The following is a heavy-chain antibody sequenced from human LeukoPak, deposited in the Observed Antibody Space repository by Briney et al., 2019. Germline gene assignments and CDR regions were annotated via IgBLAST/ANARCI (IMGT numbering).Heavy chain of an antibody. CDR2: IYHSGST. V-gene: IGHV4-38-2*02. J-gene: IGHJ5*02. D-gene: IGHD2-2*01. Sequence: SETLSLTCTVSGYSISSGYYWGWIRQPPGKGLEWIGSIYHSGSTYYNPSLKSRVTISVDTSKNQFSLKLSSVTAADTAVYYCARRTGSPCSSTSCWFDPWGQGTLVTVSS. CDR3: ARRTGSPCSSTSCWFDP. CDR1: GYSISSGYY.